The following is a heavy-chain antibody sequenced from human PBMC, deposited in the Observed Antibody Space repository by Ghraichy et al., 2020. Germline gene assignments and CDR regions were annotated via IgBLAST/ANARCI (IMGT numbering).Heavy chain of an antibody. CDR2: INHSGST. D-gene: IGHD6-13*01. Sequence: SETLSLTCAVYGGSFSGYYWSWIRQPPGKGLEWIGEINHSGSTNYNPSLKSRVTISVDTSKNQFSLKLSSVTAADTAVYYCARVDRGGSSWYSFYYGMDVWGQGTTVTVSS. V-gene: IGHV4-34*01. J-gene: IGHJ6*02. CDR3: ARVDRGGSSWYSFYYGMDV. CDR1: GGSFSGYY.